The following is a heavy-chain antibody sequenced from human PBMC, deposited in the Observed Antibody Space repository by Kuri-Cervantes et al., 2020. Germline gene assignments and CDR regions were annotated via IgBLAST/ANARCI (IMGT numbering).Heavy chain of an antibody. CDR1: GGSISSGGYY. D-gene: IGHD2-2*01. V-gene: IGHV4-31*01. J-gene: IGHJ4*02. CDR3: ARDRRCSSTSCLYSGSYYYFDY. CDR2: IYYSGST. Sequence: LRLSCTVSGGSISSGGYYWSWIRQHPGKGLEWIGYIYYSGSTYYNPSLKSLVTISVDTSKNQFSLKLSSVTAADTSVYYCARDRRCSSTSCLYSGSYYYFDYWGQGTLVTVSS.